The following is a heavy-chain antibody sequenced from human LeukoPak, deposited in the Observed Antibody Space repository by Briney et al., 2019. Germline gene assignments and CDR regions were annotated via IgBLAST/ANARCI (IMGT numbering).Heavy chain of an antibody. CDR3: TKWSGFGDA. J-gene: IGHJ5*02. CDR1: GFTFSSNS. CDR2: ISASGDTT. V-gene: IGHV3-23*01. D-gene: IGHD3-10*01. Sequence: GGSLRLSCAASGFTFSSNSMTWVRQAPGKGLEWVSGISASGDTTFYADSVKGRFTISRDISNITLYLHMSSLRAEDTALYYCTKWSGFGDAWGQGTLVTVSS.